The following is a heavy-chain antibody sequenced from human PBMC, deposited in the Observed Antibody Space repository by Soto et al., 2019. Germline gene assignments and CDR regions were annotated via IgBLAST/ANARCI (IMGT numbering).Heavy chain of an antibody. CDR3: ARRYGYYFDY. J-gene: IGHJ4*02. CDR2: ISYSGST. D-gene: IGHD3-9*01. V-gene: IGHV4-30-4*01. CDR1: GGSISSGEYY. Sequence: PSETLSLTCTVSGGSISSGEYYWTWIRQPPGKGLEWIGYISYSGSTHYSPSLKSRVTISVDTSKNQLSLKLSSVTAADTAVYYCARRYGYYFDYWGQGTLVTVSS.